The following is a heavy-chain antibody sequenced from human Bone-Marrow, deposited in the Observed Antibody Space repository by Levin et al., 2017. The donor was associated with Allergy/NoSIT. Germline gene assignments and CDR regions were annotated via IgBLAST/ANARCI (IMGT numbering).Heavy chain of an antibody. D-gene: IGHD3-10*01. J-gene: IGHJ4*02. CDR3: ARLGNRGVLLGSVDY. CDR2: IYPSDSDT. V-gene: IGHV5-51*01. Sequence: PGGSLRLSCRGSGSTFTSYWIAWVRQMPGKGLEWMGIIYPSDSDTRYSPSFQGQVTLSADKSYSTAYLQWSSLKASDTAMYYCARLGNRGVLLGSVDYWGQGTLVTVSS. CDR1: GSTFTSYW.